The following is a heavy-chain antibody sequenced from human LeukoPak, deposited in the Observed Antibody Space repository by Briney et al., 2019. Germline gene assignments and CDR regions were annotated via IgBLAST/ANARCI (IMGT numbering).Heavy chain of an antibody. CDR2: IRDDGSNK. Sequence: GGXLRLSCAASGFTFSSYGMHWVGQAPGKGVEGVAFIRDDGSNKYYADSVKGRFNISRDNSKKTMYMQMNRLRAEDTAVYYCAKDRGYCSSTSCHYFDYWGQGTLVTVSS. D-gene: IGHD2-2*01. J-gene: IGHJ4*02. CDR1: GFTFSSYG. V-gene: IGHV3-30*02. CDR3: AKDRGYCSSTSCHYFDY.